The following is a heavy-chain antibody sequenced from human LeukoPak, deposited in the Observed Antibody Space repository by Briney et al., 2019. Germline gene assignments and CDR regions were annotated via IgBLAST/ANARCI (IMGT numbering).Heavy chain of an antibody. CDR1: GGSITSSSYY. V-gene: IGHV4-39*01. J-gene: IGHJ4*02. CDR3: ARRRDGYNEDFFDY. CDR2: IFHSGSA. D-gene: IGHD5-24*01. Sequence: SETLSLTCTVSGGSITSSSYYWVWIRQPPGKGLEWIGSIFHSGSAYYNASLKSRVTISVDTSRNQFSLKLSSVTAADTAVYYCARRRDGYNEDFFDYWGQGTLVTVSS.